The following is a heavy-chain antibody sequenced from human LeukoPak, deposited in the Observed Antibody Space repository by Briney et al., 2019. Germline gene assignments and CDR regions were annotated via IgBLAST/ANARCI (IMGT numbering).Heavy chain of an antibody. J-gene: IGHJ6*03. CDR3: ARSPGEGYYYYYYMDV. CDR1: GGSFSGYY. D-gene: IGHD7-27*01. Sequence: SETLSLTCAVYGGSFSGYYWSWIRQPPGKGLEWIGYIYYSGSTSYNPSLKSRVTISVDTSKNQFSLKLSSVTAADTAVYYCARSPGEGYYYYYYMDVWGKGTTVTVS. CDR2: IYYSGST. V-gene: IGHV4-34*11.